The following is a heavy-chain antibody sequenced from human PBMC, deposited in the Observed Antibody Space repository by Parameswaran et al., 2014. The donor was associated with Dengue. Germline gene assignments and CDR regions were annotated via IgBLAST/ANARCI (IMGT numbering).Heavy chain of an antibody. CDR2: FYYGGST. D-gene: IGHD5/OR15-5a*01. J-gene: IGHJ4*02. Sequence: AGGSLRLSCTVSGGSISSSSYYWGWIRQPPGKGLEWIGSFYYGGSTYYNPSLKSRVTLSVDTSKNQFSLKLSSVAAAGTAIYYCARVSGHFDYWGQGTLVTVSS. CDR3: ARVSGHFDY. CDR1: GGSISSSSYY. V-gene: IGHV4-39*07.